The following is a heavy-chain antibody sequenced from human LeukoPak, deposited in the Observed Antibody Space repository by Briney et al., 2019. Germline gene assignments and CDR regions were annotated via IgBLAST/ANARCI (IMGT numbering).Heavy chain of an antibody. CDR2: ISSSSSYI. V-gene: IGHV3-21*01. Sequence: GGSLRLSCAASGFTFSSYGMNWVRQAPGKGLEWVSSISSSSSYIYYADSVKGRFTISRDNAKNSLYLQMNSLRAEDTAVYYCARDHDGYKASGAFDIWGQGTMVTVSS. CDR3: ARDHDGYKASGAFDI. D-gene: IGHD5-24*01. J-gene: IGHJ3*02. CDR1: GFTFSSYG.